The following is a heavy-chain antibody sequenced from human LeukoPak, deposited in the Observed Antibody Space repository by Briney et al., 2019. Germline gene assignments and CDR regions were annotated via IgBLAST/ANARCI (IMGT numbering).Heavy chain of an antibody. CDR3: ARGRDSSSSYPGY. J-gene: IGHJ4*02. D-gene: IGHD6-6*01. Sequence: GGSLRLSCAASGFTFSHAWMSWVRQAPGKGLEWVSSISSSSNYIYYADSVKGRFTISRDNVKNSLYLQMNSLRAEDTAVYYCARGRDSSSSYPGYWGQGTLVTVSS. CDR2: ISSSSNYI. CDR1: GFTFSHAW. V-gene: IGHV3-21*01.